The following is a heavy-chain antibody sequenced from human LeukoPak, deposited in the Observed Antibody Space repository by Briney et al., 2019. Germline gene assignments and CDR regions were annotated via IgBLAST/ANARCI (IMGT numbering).Heavy chain of an antibody. CDR1: GFTFSLYS. D-gene: IGHD5-24*01. Sequence: GGSLRLSCAASGFTFSLYSMNWVRQAPGKGLEWVSSISSSSSYIYYADSVKGRFTISRHNAKSSLYLQMNSLRAEDTAVYYCASQDRGGYNGPVDYWGQGTLVTVSS. CDR3: ASQDRGGYNGPVDY. CDR2: ISSSSSYI. V-gene: IGHV3-21*01. J-gene: IGHJ4*02.